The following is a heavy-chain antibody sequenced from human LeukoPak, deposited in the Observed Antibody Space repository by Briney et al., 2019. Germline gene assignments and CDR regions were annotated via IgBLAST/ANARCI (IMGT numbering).Heavy chain of an antibody. D-gene: IGHD3-16*01. J-gene: IGHJ2*01. CDR1: GGSISSYY. CDR3: ARDLSAHLGDWYFDL. V-gene: IGHV4-59*01. CDR2: IYYSGST. Sequence: SETLSLTCTVSGGSISSYYWSWIRQPPGKGLEWIGYIYYSGSTNYNPSLKSRVTISVDTSKNQFSLKLSSVTAADTAVYYCARDLSAHLGDWYFDLWGRGTLVTVSS.